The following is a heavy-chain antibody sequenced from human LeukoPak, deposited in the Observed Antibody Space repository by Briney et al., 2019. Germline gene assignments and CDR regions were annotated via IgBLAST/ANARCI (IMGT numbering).Heavy chain of an antibody. J-gene: IGHJ4*02. D-gene: IGHD2-2*01. Sequence: GGSLRLSCAASGFTFSSYSMNWVRQAPGKGLEWVSSISSSSSYIYYADSVKGRFTISRDNAKNSLYLQMNSLRAEDTAVYYCARDPSLPARCPYFDYWGQGTLVTVSS. V-gene: IGHV3-21*01. CDR2: ISSSSSYI. CDR3: ARDPSLPARCPYFDY. CDR1: GFTFSSYS.